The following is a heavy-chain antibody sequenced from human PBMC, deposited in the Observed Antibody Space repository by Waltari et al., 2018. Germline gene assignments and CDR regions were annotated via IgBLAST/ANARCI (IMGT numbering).Heavy chain of an antibody. V-gene: IGHV4-59*11. J-gene: IGHJ5*02. CDR3: ARVSNSEYNWFDP. CDR2: IYYSGST. CDR1: GGSISSHY. D-gene: IGHD4-4*01. Sequence: QVQLQESGPGLVKPSETLSLTCTVSGGSISSHYWSWIRQPPGKGLEWIGYIYYSGSTNYNPSLKSRVTISVDTSKNQFSLKLSSVTAADTAVYYCARVSNSEYNWFDPWGQGTLVTVSS.